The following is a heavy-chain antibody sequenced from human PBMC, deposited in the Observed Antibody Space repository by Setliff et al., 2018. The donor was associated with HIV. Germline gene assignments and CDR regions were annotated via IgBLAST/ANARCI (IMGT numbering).Heavy chain of an antibody. V-gene: IGHV1-18*01. J-gene: IGHJ3*01. Sequence: GASVKVSCKASGYIFSTYGISWVRQAPGQGLEWMGWISASNGNTHYAQKVQGRVTLTTDTSTNTAYMELRSPRSDDAAVYYCARDDGGYNYEEAFDLWGQGTMVTVSS. CDR2: ISASNGNT. CDR1: GYIFSTYG. D-gene: IGHD3-16*01. CDR3: ARDDGGYNYEEAFDL.